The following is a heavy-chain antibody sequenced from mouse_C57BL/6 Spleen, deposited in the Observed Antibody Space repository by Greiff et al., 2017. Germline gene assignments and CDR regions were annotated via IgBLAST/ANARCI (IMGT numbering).Heavy chain of an antibody. J-gene: IGHJ2*01. D-gene: IGHD1-1*01. CDR3: TRGGAISGLLRDY. CDR2: ISSGGDYI. CDR1: GFTFSSYA. Sequence: EVMLVESGEGLVKPGGSLKLSCAASGFTFSSYAMSWVRQTPEKRLEWVAYISSGGDYIYYADTVKGRFTISRDNARNTLYLQMSSLKSEDTALYYCTRGGAISGLLRDYWGQGTTLTVSS. V-gene: IGHV5S21*01.